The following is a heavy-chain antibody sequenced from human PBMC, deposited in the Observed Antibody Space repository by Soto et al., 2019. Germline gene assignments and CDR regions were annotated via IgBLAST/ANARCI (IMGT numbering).Heavy chain of an antibody. CDR3: ARSTALFCGGGTCYTDC. D-gene: IGHD2-21*01. CDR2: ISGDSGHK. J-gene: IGHJ4*02. Sequence: QPGGSLRLSCAASGFTFKNHAMSWVRQAPGKGLEWVSYISGDSGHKHYADSVKGRFTISRDNSQNTLYLQMHSLRAEDTAVYYCARSTALFCGGGTCYTDCWGQGTLVTVSS. V-gene: IGHV3-23*01. CDR1: GFTFKNHA.